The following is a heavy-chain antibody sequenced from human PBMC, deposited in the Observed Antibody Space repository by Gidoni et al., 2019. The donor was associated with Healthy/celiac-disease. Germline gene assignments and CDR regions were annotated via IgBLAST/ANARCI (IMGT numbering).Heavy chain of an antibody. CDR3: ARERTSLSYYYGMDV. V-gene: IGHV1-69*01. Sequence: CKASGGTFSSYAISWVRQAPGQGLEWMGGIIPIFGTENYAQKFQGRVTITADESTSTAYMELSSLRSEDTAVYYCARERTSLSYYYGMDVWGQGTTVTVSS. CDR1: GGTFSSYA. CDR2: IIPIFGTE. J-gene: IGHJ6*02.